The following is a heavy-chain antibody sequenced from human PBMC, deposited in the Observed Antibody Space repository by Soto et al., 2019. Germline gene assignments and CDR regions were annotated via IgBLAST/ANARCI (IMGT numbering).Heavy chain of an antibody. J-gene: IGHJ5*02. CDR1: GGSISSGGYS. CDR3: GRVPSP. Sequence: QLQLQESGSGLVKPSQTLSLTCAVSGGSISSGGYSWSWVRQPPGKGLEWIGYIYHSGSSDYNPSRKSRVTTAVDRSKTQFSLKLSSVTVADTGLYYRGRVPSPWGQGTLVT. V-gene: IGHV4-30-2*01. CDR2: IYHSGSS.